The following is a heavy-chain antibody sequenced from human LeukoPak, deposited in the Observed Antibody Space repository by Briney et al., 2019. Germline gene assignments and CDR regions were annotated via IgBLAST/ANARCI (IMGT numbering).Heavy chain of an antibody. V-gene: IGHV4-59*01. Sequence: PSETLSLTCAVYGGSFSGYYWSWIRQPPGKGLEWIGYIYYSGSTNYNPSLKSRVTISVDTSKNQFSLKLSSVTAADTAVYYCARLGGFGELSVDYWGQGTLVTVSS. CDR1: GGSFSGYY. CDR2: IYYSGST. D-gene: IGHD3-10*01. CDR3: ARLGGFGELSVDY. J-gene: IGHJ4*02.